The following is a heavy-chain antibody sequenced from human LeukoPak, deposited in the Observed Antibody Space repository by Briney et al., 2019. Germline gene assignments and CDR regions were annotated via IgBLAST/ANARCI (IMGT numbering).Heavy chain of an antibody. D-gene: IGHD3-3*01. CDR2: ISSSSSYI. V-gene: IGHV3-21*01. CDR3: ARDRDVLRFLEWPYYYMDV. CDR1: GFTFSSYS. J-gene: IGHJ6*03. Sequence: PGGSLRLSCAASGFTFSSYSMNWVRQAPGKGLEWVSSISSSSSYIYYADSVKGRFTISRDNAKNSLYLQMNSLRAEDTAVYYCARDRDVLRFLEWPYYYMDVWGKGTTVTVSS.